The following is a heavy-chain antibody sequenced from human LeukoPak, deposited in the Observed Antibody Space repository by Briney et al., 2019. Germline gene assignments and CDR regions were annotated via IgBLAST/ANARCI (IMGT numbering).Heavy chain of an antibody. CDR2: INSDGSST. CDR3: ARDYSLHSYNYYYYMDV. J-gene: IGHJ6*03. CDR1: GFTVSANY. D-gene: IGHD5-18*01. Sequence: GGSLRLSCAASGFTVSANYMNWVRQAPGKGLVWVSRINSDGSSTSYADSVKGRFTISRDNAKNTLYLQVNSLRAEDTAVYYCARDYSLHSYNYYYYMDVWGKGTTVTVSS. V-gene: IGHV3-74*01.